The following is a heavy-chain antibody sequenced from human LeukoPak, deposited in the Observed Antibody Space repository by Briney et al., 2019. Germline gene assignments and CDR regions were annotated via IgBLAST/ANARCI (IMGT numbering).Heavy chain of an antibody. Sequence: SETLSLTCTVSGGSISSGDYYWSWIRQPPGKGLEWIGYIYYSGSTYYNPSPKSRVTISVDTSKNQFSLKLSSVTAADTAVYYCASHRRDYYDSSGYGYWGQGTLVTVSS. CDR3: ASHRRDYYDSSGYGY. CDR1: GGSISSGDYY. J-gene: IGHJ4*02. V-gene: IGHV4-30-4*01. CDR2: IYYSGST. D-gene: IGHD3-22*01.